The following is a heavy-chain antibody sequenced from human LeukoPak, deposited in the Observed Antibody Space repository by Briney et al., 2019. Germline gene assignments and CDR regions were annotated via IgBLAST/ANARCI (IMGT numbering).Heavy chain of an antibody. Sequence: GGSLRLSCGASGFTFSSYSMNWVRQAPGKGLEWVSSISSSSSYIYYADSVKGRFTISRDNAKNSLYLQMNSLRAEDTAVYYCARELAGHYYGSGGSFDSWGQGTLVTVSS. J-gene: IGHJ4*02. CDR1: GFTFSSYS. CDR3: ARELAGHYYGSGGSFDS. D-gene: IGHD3-10*01. V-gene: IGHV3-21*01. CDR2: ISSSSSYI.